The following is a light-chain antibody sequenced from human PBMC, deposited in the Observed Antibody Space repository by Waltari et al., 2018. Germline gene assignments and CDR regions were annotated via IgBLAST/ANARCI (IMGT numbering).Light chain of an antibody. Sequence: EIVLTQSPGTLSLPPGERATLSCRASQSVSRTLAWYQQKPGQAPRLLIYDASSRATGIPDRFSGSGSGTDFSLTITRLEPEDFAVYYCQHYVSLPVTFGQGTKVEIK. CDR3: QHYVSLPVT. CDR1: QSVSRT. CDR2: DAS. J-gene: IGKJ1*01. V-gene: IGKV3-20*01.